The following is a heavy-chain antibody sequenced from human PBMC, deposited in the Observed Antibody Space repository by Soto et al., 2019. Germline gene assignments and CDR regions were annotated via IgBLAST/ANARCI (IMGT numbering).Heavy chain of an antibody. V-gene: IGHV3-9*01. CDR1: GFTFDDYA. CDR3: AKGPESVYYYYMDV. CDR2: ISWNSGSI. Sequence: EVQLVESGGGLVQPGRSLRLSCAASGFTFDDYAMHWVRQAPGKGLEWVSGISWNSGSIGYADSVKGRFTISRDNAKNSLYLQMNSLRAEDTDLYYCAKGPESVYYYYMDVWGKGTTVTVSS. J-gene: IGHJ6*03.